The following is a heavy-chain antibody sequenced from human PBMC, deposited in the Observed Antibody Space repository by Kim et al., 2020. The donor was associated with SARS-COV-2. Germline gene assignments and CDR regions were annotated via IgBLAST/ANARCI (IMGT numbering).Heavy chain of an antibody. D-gene: IGHD1-1*01. V-gene: IGHV3-73*01. Sequence: VKGQFTISRDGSKNTAYLEMSGLQTEDTALYYCTRIPATTLAFWDAFDIWGQGTMVTVSS. J-gene: IGHJ3*02. CDR3: TRIPATTLAFWDAFDI.